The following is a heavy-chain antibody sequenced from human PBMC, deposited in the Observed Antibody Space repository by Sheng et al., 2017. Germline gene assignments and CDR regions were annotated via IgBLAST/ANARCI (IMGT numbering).Heavy chain of an antibody. Sequence: QVQLVESGGGLVKPGESLTLSCAASGFTFSDSYMTWIRQAPGKGLEWVSYISSVSTYRMYADSVKGRFTISRDNAKKSLYLQMTSLRVEDTAVYFCARVGGRAYCGSDCYSTSYWFDPWGQGTLVTVSS. J-gene: IGHJ5*02. CDR3: ARVGGRAYCGSDCYSTSYWFDP. CDR1: GFTFSDSY. V-gene: IGHV3-11*05. D-gene: IGHD2-21*01. CDR2: ISSVSTYR.